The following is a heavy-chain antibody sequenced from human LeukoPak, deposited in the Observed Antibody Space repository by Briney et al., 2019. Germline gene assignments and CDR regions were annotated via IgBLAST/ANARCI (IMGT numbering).Heavy chain of an antibody. J-gene: IGHJ3*02. D-gene: IGHD3-10*01. CDR2: INHSGST. V-gene: IGHV4-34*01. CDR3: ARHKKYYYGSGSYYRHDAFDI. Sequence: SETLSLTCAVYGGSFSGYYWSWIRQPPGKGLEWIGEINHSGSTNYNPSLKSRVTISVDTSKNQFSLKLSSVTAADTAVYYCARHKKYYYGSGSYYRHDAFDIWGQGTMVTVSS. CDR1: GGSFSGYY.